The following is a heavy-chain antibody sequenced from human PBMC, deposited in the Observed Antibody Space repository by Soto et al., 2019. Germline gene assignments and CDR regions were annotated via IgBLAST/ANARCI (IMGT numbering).Heavy chain of an antibody. CDR1: GYTFTSYH. V-gene: IGHV1-18*01. Sequence: QVQLVQSGAEVKKPGASVKVSCKASGYTFTSYHITWVRQAPGQGLEWMGWNSAYNGNTNYAQKPQGRGTMATDPATSTAYMELRNLGSDDPAVYSCARDSPPPREWGQGTLVTVSS. J-gene: IGHJ4*02. CDR3: ARDSPPPRE. CDR2: NSAYNGNT.